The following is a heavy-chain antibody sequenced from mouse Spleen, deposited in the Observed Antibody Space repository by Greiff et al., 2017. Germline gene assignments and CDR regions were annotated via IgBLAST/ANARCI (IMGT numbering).Heavy chain of an antibody. CDR2: IYPSDSYT. Sequence: QVQLQQPGAELVRPGASVKLSCKASGYTFTSYWINWVKQRPGQGLEWIGNIYPSDSYTNYNQKFKDKATLTVDKSSSTAYMQLSSPTSEDSAVYYCTRRDYGMDYWGQGTSVTVSS. V-gene: IGHV1-69*02. CDR3: TRRDYGMDY. CDR1: GYTFTSYW. J-gene: IGHJ4*01.